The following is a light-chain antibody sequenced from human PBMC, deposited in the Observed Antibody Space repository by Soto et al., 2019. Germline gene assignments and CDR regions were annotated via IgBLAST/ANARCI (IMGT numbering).Light chain of an antibody. V-gene: IGKV1-33*01. CDR3: QQYDNPPRYT. Sequence: DIQMTQSPSSLSASVGDRVTITCQASQDISNYLNWYQQKPGKAPKLLIYDASNLETGVLSRFSGSGSGTDFTFTISSLQPEDIATYYCQQYDNPPRYTFGQGTKLEIK. CDR1: QDISNY. CDR2: DAS. J-gene: IGKJ2*01.